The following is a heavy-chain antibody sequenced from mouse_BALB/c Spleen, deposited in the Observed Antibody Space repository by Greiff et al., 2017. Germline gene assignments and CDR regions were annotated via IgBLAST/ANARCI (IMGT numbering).Heavy chain of an antibody. CDR3: ARRTTVVSLDY. D-gene: IGHD1-1*01. J-gene: IGHJ2*01. CDR2: INPSTGYT. V-gene: IGHV1-7*01. CDR1: GYTFTSYW. Sequence: QVQLKESGAELAKPGASVKMSCKASGYTFTSYWMHWVKQRPGQGLEWIGYINPSTGYTEYNQKFKDKATLTADKSSSTAYMQLSSLTSEDSAVYYCARRTTVVSLDYWGQGTTLTVSS.